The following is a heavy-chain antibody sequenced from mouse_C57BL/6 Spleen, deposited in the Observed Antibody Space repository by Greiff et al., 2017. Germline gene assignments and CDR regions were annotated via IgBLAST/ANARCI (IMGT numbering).Heavy chain of an antibody. CDR2: ISSGGSYT. Sequence: EVQVVESGGDLVKPGGSLKLSCAASGFTFSSYGMSWVRQTPDKRLEWVATISSGGSYTYYPDSVKGRFTISRDNAKNTLYLQMSSLKSEDTAMYYCARHGAAQALYYFDYWGQGTTLTVSS. V-gene: IGHV5-6*01. CDR1: GFTFSSYG. D-gene: IGHD3-2*02. CDR3: ARHGAAQALYYFDY. J-gene: IGHJ2*01.